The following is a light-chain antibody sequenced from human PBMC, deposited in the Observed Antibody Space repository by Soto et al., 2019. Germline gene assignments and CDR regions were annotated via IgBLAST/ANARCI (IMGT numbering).Light chain of an antibody. Sequence: DIQMTQSPSSLSASVGDRVTITCQASHDISNYLNWYQQKPGKAPKLLIYDASNLETGVPSRFSGSGSGTDFTFTISSLQPEDIATCYCQQYDNLPFTFGPGTKVDIK. CDR3: QQYDNLPFT. CDR1: HDISNY. J-gene: IGKJ3*01. CDR2: DAS. V-gene: IGKV1-33*01.